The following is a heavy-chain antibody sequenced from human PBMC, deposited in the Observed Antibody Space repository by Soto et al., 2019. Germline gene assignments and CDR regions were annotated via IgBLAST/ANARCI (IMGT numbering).Heavy chain of an antibody. V-gene: IGHV4-34*01. CDR3: ARASIWFGEFGRFDY. CDR2: INHSGST. D-gene: IGHD3-10*01. CDR1: GGSFSGYY. Sequence: PSETLSLTCAVYGGSFSGYYWSWIRQPPGKGLEWIGEINHSGSTNYNPSLKSRVTISVDTSKNQFSLKLSSVTAADTAVYYCARASIWFGEFGRFDYWGQGTLVTVSS. J-gene: IGHJ4*02.